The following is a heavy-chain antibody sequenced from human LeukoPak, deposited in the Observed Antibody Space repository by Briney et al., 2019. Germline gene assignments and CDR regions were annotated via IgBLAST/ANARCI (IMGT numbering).Heavy chain of an antibody. V-gene: IGHV3-23*01. CDR3: AGTYYYDSSGYSYEY. CDR2: ISGSGDRI. CDR1: GFTFSTYA. J-gene: IGHJ4*02. Sequence: GGSLRLSCAASGFTFSTYAMSWVRQAPGKGLEWVSGISGSGDRIDYADSVKGRFTISRDNSKNTLYVQMNSLRAEDTAVYYCAGTYYYDSSGYSYEYWGQGTLVAVSS. D-gene: IGHD3-22*01.